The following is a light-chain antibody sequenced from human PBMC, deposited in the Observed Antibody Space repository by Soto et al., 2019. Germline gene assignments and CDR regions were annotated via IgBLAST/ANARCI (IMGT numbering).Light chain of an antibody. CDR2: DAS. CDR1: QSVSSY. CDR3: QQRNNWPPVA. V-gene: IGKV3-11*01. Sequence: EIVLTQSPATLSLSPGERATLSCRASQSVSSYLAWYQQKPGQAPRLLIYDASNRATGIPARFSGSGSGTAFTLPISSLEPEDFSVYYCQQRNNWPPVAFGQGTKVEIK. J-gene: IGKJ1*01.